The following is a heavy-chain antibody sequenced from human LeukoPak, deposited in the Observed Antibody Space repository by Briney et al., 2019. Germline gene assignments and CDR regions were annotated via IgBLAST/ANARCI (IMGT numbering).Heavy chain of an antibody. Sequence: SETLSLTCAVYGWSFSGYYWSWIPQPPGKGPEWIGEINHSGRTNYNPSLKSRVTISVEAYKNQFSLKLSSVTAADTAVYYCARVGCSSTSCYLHYWGQGTLVAVSS. V-gene: IGHV4-34*01. CDR3: ARVGCSSTSCYLHY. CDR2: INHSGRT. CDR1: GWSFSGYY. D-gene: IGHD2-2*01. J-gene: IGHJ4*02.